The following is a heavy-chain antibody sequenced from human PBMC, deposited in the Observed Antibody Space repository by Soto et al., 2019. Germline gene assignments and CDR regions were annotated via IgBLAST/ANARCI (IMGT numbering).Heavy chain of an antibody. V-gene: IGHV1-24*01. CDR2: FDPEDGET. CDR3: ATDASPGGNSWGWFDT. CDR1: GYTLTELS. D-gene: IGHD2-21*02. Sequence: ASVKVSCKVSGYTLTELSMHWVRQAPGKGLEWMGGFDPEDGETIYAQKFQGRVTMTEDTSTDTAYMELSSLRSEDTAVYYCATDASPGGNSWGWFDTWGQGTLVTVSS. J-gene: IGHJ5*02.